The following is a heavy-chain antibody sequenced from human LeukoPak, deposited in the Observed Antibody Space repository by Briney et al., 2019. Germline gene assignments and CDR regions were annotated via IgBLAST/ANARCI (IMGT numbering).Heavy chain of an antibody. D-gene: IGHD3-9*01. CDR2: ISSSGSTI. CDR3: ARARLNTYYLRYFDWLAGGFDY. Sequence: GGSLRLSCAASGFTFSSYEMNWVRQAPGKGLEWVSYISSSGSTIYYADSVKGRFTISRDNAKNSLYLRMNSLRAEDTAVYYCARARLNTYYLRYFDWLAGGFDYWGQGTLVTVSS. CDR1: GFTFSSYE. J-gene: IGHJ4*02. V-gene: IGHV3-48*03.